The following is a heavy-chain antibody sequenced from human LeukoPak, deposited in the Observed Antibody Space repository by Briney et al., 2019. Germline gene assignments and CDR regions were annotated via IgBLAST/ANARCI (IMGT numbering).Heavy chain of an antibody. D-gene: IGHD1-26*01. J-gene: IGHJ4*02. CDR3: ARVMSGRPYYFDY. V-gene: IGHV4-39*07. Sequence: SETLSLTCTVSRVTIAGSTYYWAWIRQSPGKGLEWIGNIYYSGNTYYNPSLNSRVAISVDTLNNQFSLKLTSVLAADTAVYYCARVMSGRPYYFDYWGQGTLVTVSS. CDR2: IYYSGNT. CDR1: RVTIAGSTYY.